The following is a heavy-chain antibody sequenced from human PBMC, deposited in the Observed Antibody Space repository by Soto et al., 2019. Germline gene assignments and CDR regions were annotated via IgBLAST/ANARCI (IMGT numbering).Heavy chain of an antibody. J-gene: IGHJ5*02. CDR2: IYPCDSDT. CDR3: ARPSHGDYGGWFDP. Sequence: EFVKISCTCSGYSLTCYWIGWVRQMPGKGLEWMGIIYPCDSDTRYSPSFQGQVTISADKSISPAYLQWSSLKASDTAMYYCARPSHGDYGGWFDPWGQGTLVTLPS. V-gene: IGHV5-51*01. D-gene: IGHD4-17*01. CDR1: GYSLTCYW.